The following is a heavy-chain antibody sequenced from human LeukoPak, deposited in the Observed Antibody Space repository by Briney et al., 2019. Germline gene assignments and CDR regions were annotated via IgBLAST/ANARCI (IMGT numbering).Heavy chain of an antibody. Sequence: TSETLSLTCTVSGGSISSYHWSWIRQPPGKGLEWIGYIYYSGSTNYNPSLKSRVTISVDTSKNQFSLKLSSVTAADTAVYYCARVQAYGGKGYFDYWGQGTLVTVSS. V-gene: IGHV4-59*01. CDR2: IYYSGST. CDR1: GGSISSYH. CDR3: ARVQAYGGKGYFDY. D-gene: IGHD4-23*01. J-gene: IGHJ4*02.